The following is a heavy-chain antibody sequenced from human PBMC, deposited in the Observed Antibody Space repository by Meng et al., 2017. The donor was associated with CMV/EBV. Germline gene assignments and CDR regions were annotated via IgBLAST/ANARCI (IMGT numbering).Heavy chain of an antibody. CDR2: IRYDGSNK. CDR3: ARDPASSWYGHYYYGMDV. D-gene: IGHD6-13*01. V-gene: IGHV3-30*02. CDR1: GFTFSSYG. J-gene: IGHJ6*02. Sequence: GESLKISCAASGFTFSSYGMHWVRQAPGKGLEWVAFIRYDGSNKYYADSVKGRFTISRDNSKNTLYLQMNSLRAEDTAVYYCARDPASSWYGHYYYGMDVWGQGTTVTVSS.